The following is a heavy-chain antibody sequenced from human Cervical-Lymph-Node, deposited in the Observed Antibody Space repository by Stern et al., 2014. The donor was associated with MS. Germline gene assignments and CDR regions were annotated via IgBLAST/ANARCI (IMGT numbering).Heavy chain of an antibody. CDR1: GYTLSNHY. V-gene: IGHV1-46*01. CDR2: ISPSSGTT. CDR3: TRDIAGAATGFDF. J-gene: IGHJ4*02. Sequence: QVQLMQSGAAVKKPGTSVQVSCKASGYTLSNHYIHWVRQAPGQGLEWLGIISPSSGTTTFAQKFQGRLTMTRDTSTSTFYMDLSSLRSEDTAVYFCTRDIAGAATGFDFWGQGTLVTVSS. D-gene: IGHD4/OR15-4a*01.